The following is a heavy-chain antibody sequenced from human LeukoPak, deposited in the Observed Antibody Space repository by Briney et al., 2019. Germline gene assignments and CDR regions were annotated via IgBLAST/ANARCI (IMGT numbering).Heavy chain of an antibody. CDR1: GFIFSSYA. Sequence: GGSLRLSCAASGFIFSSYAMSWVRQAPGKGLEWVSAISGSGGSTYYADSVKGRFTISRDNSKNTLYLQMNSLRAEDTAVYYCAKSHSFYDPKPPYDYWGQGTLVTVSS. D-gene: IGHD5/OR15-5a*01. J-gene: IGHJ4*02. V-gene: IGHV3-23*01. CDR2: ISGSGGST. CDR3: AKSHSFYDPKPPYDY.